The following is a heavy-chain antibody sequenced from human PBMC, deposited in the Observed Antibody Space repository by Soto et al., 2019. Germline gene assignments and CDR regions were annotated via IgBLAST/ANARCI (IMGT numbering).Heavy chain of an antibody. CDR3: TRGLETTVNAFGI. Sequence: GGSLRLSCAASGLTFSNYWMHWVRQAPGKGLVWLSRMNSDGSNTKYADSVKGRFTISRDNARNTVYLQMNSLLAEDTAVYFCTRGLETTVNAFGIWGQGTMVTVSS. J-gene: IGHJ3*02. CDR2: MNSDGSNT. CDR1: GLTFSNYW. V-gene: IGHV3-74*01. D-gene: IGHD4-17*01.